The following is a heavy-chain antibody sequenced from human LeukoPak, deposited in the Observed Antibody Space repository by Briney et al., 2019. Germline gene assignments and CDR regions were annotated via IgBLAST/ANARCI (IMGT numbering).Heavy chain of an antibody. D-gene: IGHD3-10*01. Sequence: SETLSLTCTVSGGSISNGNYYWSWIRQHPGKGLEWIGYIHHSGSTYYNPSLKSRVIISVDTSKNQFSLKLNSVTAADTAVYYCATYGSGSYRFDPWGQGTLVTVSS. CDR3: ATYGSGSYRFDP. J-gene: IGHJ5*02. CDR1: GGSISNGNYY. V-gene: IGHV4-31*03. CDR2: IHHSGST.